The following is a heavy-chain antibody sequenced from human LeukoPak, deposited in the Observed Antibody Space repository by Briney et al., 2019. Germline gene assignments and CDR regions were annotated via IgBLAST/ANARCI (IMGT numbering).Heavy chain of an antibody. D-gene: IGHD5-12*01. J-gene: IGHJ4*02. CDR3: TRRYSGYDDFDY. CDR1: GFTFSGSA. CDR2: IRSKANSYAT. V-gene: IGHV3-73*01. Sequence: GVSLRLSCAASGFTFSGSAMHWVRQASGKGLEWVGRIRSKANSYATAYAASVKGRFTISRDDSKNTAYLQMNSLKTEDTAVYYCTRRYSGYDDFDYWGQGTLVTVSS.